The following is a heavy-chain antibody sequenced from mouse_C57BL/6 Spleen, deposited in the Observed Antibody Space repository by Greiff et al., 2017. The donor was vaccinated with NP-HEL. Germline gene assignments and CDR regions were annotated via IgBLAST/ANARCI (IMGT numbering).Heavy chain of an antibody. CDR1: GFTFSDYY. CDR2: INYDGSST. Sequence: EVKLVESEGGLVQPGSSMKLSCTASGFTFSDYYMAWVRQVPEKGLEWVANINYDGSSTYYLDSLKSRFIISRDNAKNILYLQMSSLKSEDTATYYCARGGQLRDVGYFDYWGQGTTLTVSS. V-gene: IGHV5-16*01. J-gene: IGHJ2*01. CDR3: ARGGQLRDVGYFDY. D-gene: IGHD3-2*02.